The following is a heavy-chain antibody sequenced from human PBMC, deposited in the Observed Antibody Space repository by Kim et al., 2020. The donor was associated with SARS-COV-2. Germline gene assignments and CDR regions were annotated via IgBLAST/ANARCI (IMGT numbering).Heavy chain of an antibody. CDR2: ISYDGSNK. J-gene: IGHJ4*02. CDR3: ARDSVPSYYGSVSYYTPNVFDY. Sequence: GGSLRLSCAASGFTFSSYAMHWVRQAPGKGLEWVAVISYDGSNKYYADSVKGRFTISRDNSKNTLYLQMNSLRAEDTAVYYCARDSVPSYYGSVSYYTPNVFDYWGQGTLVTVSS. CDR1: GFTFSSYA. V-gene: IGHV3-30*04. D-gene: IGHD3-10*01.